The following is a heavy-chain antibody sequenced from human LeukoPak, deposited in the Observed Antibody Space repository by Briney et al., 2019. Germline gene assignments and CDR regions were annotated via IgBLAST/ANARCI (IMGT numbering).Heavy chain of an antibody. J-gene: IGHJ5*02. CDR1: GYTFTSYY. CDR2: INPSGGST. Sequence: ASVKVSCKASGYTFTSYYMHWVRQAPGQGLEWMGIINPSGGSTSYAQKFQGRVTMTRDMSTSTVCMELSSLRSEDTAVYYCARARKSIFGVVISAFDPWGQGTLVTVSS. D-gene: IGHD3-3*01. V-gene: IGHV1-46*01. CDR3: ARARKSIFGVVISAFDP.